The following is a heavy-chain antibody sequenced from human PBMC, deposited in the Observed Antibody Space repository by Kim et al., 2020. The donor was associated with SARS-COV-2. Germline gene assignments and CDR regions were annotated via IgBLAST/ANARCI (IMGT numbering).Heavy chain of an antibody. CDR1: GFTFGDYA. Sequence: GGSLRLSCTASGFTFGDYAMSWFRQAPGKGLEWVGFIRSKAYGGTTEYAASVKGRFTISRDDSKSIAYLQMNSLKTEDTAVYYCTRGPPSGSYGWICAYWGQGTLVTVSS. J-gene: IGHJ4*02. CDR2: IRSKAYGGTT. D-gene: IGHD1-26*01. V-gene: IGHV3-49*03. CDR3: TRGPPSGSYGWICAY.